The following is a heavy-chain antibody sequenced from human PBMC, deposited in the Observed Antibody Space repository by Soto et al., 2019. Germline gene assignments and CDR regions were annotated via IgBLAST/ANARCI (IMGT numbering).Heavy chain of an antibody. V-gene: IGHV3-23*01. J-gene: IGHJ4*02. CDR1: GFTFSSYA. CDR3: AKLQNSYGYSIAWDY. D-gene: IGHD5-18*01. Sequence: PGGSLRLSCAASGFTFSSYAMSWVRQAPGKGLEWVSAISGSGGSTYYADSVKGRFTISRDNSKNTLYLQMNSLRAEDTAVYYCAKLQNSYGYSIAWDYWGQGTLVTVSS. CDR2: ISGSGGST.